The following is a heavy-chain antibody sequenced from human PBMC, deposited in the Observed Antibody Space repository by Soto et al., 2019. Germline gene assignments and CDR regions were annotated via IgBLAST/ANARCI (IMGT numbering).Heavy chain of an antibody. V-gene: IGHV6-1*01. CDR2: AYYRSKWYN. CDR3: ARESAGTYYFDY. Sequence: SQTLSLTCAISGDSVSSNSAAWNWIRQSPSRGLEWLGRAYYRSKWYNDYAVPVKSRITINPDTTKNQISLQVNSVAPEDTAVYYCARESAGTYYFDYWGQGTMVPVSS. D-gene: IGHD6-19*01. CDR1: GDSVSSNSAA. J-gene: IGHJ4*02.